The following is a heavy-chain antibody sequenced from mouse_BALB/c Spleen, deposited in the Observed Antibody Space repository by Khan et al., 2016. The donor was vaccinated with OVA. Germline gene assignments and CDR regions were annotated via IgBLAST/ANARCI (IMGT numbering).Heavy chain of an antibody. Sequence: VQLKESGPELMKPGASVKISCKASAYSFTSYYMHWVKQSHGKSLEWIGCIDPFNGGTTYNQKFKGKATLTVDKSSNTAYMHLSTLTSEDSAVYYCARRTLDYWGQGTSVTVSS. CDR2: IDPFNGGT. CDR1: AYSFTSYY. V-gene: IGHV1S135*01. CDR3: ARRTLDY. J-gene: IGHJ4*01.